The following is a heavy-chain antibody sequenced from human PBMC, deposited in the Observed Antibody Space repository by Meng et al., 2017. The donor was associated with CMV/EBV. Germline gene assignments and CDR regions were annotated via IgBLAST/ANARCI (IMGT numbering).Heavy chain of an antibody. CDR1: TFTLSNHD. Sequence: GESLKISCSSSTFTLSNHDMNWVRQAPGKGLEWLSHINRGDSVIAYADSVRGRFTISRDIAKNSLYLQMNSLRVEDTALYYCTKDQGISGYSMDVWGQGTTVTAP. CDR2: INRGDSVI. D-gene: IGHD3-3*01. J-gene: IGHJ6*02. V-gene: IGHV3-48*03. CDR3: TKDQGISGYSMDV.